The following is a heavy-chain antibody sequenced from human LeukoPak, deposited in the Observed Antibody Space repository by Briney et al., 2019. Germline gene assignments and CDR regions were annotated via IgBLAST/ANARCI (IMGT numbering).Heavy chain of an antibody. Sequence: PSETLSLTCTVSGGSISSSSYYWGWIRQPPGKGLEWIGSIYYSGSTYYNPSLKSRVTISVDTSKNQFSLKLSSVTAADTAVYYCARERPVAGLGLGDDAFDIWGQGTMVTVSS. CDR3: ARERPVAGLGLGDDAFDI. J-gene: IGHJ3*02. D-gene: IGHD6-19*01. V-gene: IGHV4-39*07. CDR1: GGSISSSSYY. CDR2: IYYSGST.